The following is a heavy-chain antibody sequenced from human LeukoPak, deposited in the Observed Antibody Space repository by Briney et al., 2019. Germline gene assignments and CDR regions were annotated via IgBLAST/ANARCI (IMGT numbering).Heavy chain of an antibody. J-gene: IGHJ6*03. V-gene: IGHV4-34*01. CDR3: ARARYTMVRGVGDYMDV. D-gene: IGHD3-10*01. CDR2: IYYSGST. Sequence: SETLSLTCAVYGGSFSGYYWSWIRQPPGKGLEWIGSIYYSGSTYYNPSLKSRVTISVDTSKNQFSLKLSSVTAADTAVYYCARARYTMVRGVGDYMDVWGKGTTVTVSS. CDR1: GGSFSGYY.